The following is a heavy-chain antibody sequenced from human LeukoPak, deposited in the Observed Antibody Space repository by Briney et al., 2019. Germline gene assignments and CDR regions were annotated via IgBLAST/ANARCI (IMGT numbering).Heavy chain of an antibody. V-gene: IGHV3-7*03. CDR3: ARDQTTVGLDF. CDR2: IKQDGSEK. Sequence: GGSLRHSCGASGFTFSSHWMSWVRQVPGKGLEWVANIKQDGSEKYYVDSVEGRFTISRDNAKNSLYLQMNSLRAEDTAVYFCARDQTTVGLDFWGQGTLVSVSS. CDR1: GFTFSSHW. D-gene: IGHD4-23*01. J-gene: IGHJ4*02.